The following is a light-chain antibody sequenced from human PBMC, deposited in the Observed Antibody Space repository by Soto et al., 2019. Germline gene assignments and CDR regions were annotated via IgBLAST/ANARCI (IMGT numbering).Light chain of an antibody. Sequence: EIVMTQSPATLSVSPGERATLSCRASQSVSRNLAWYQQKPGQAPRLLIYDASTRATGIPARFSGSGSGTEFTLTISSLQSEDFAFDYCQQYNNWPRTFGPGTRVDI. V-gene: IGKV3-15*01. CDR1: QSVSRN. CDR2: DAS. J-gene: IGKJ3*01. CDR3: QQYNNWPRT.